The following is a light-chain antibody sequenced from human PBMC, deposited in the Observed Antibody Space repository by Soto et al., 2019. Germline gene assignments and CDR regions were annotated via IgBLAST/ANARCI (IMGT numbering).Light chain of an antibody. CDR1: QSVGSN. Sequence: EIVMTQSPATLSVSPGERATLSCRASQSVGSNLAWYQQRPGQAPRLLIYVASTRATGIPARFSGSGSGTEFTLTISSLQSEDFEVYYCQQYNNWPPITFGQGTRLEIK. J-gene: IGKJ5*01. CDR2: VAS. CDR3: QQYNNWPPIT. V-gene: IGKV3-15*01.